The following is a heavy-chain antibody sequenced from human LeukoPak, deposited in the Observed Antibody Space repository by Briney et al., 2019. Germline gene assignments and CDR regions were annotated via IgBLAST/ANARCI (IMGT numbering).Heavy chain of an antibody. CDR3: APEDTAMVEHLDFDY. Sequence: GGSLRLSRAASGFTFSSYSMNWVRQAPGQGLEWLSHIKGRGPTIYYADSVKGRFTISRDNAKNSLYLQMDSLRAEDTAVYYCAPEDTAMVEHLDFDYWGQGTLVTVSS. V-gene: IGHV3-48*04. D-gene: IGHD5-18*01. J-gene: IGHJ4*02. CDR2: IKGRGPTI. CDR1: GFTFSSYS.